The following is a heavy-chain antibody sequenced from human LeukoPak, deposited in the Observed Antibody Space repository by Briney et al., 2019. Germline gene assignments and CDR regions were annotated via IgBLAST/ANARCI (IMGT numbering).Heavy chain of an antibody. V-gene: IGHV3-21*01. CDR1: GFTFSSYS. Sequence: TGESLRLSCAASGFTFSSYSMNWVRQAPGKGLEWVSSISASSGCIYYADSVKGRFTISRDNAKNSLYLQMNSLRAEDTAVYYCARSPGELQYYFDYWGQGTLVTVSS. J-gene: IGHJ4*02. D-gene: IGHD1-26*01. CDR2: ISASSGCI. CDR3: ARSPGELQYYFDY.